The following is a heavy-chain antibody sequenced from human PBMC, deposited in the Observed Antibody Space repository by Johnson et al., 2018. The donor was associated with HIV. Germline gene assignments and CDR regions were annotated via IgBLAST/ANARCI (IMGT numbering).Heavy chain of an antibody. CDR3: AGASAATKGNAFDI. Sequence: VQLVESGGGVVRPGGSLRLSCATSGFTFDNYGMNWVRQAPGKGLEWVSGINWNGGSTGYADSVKGRFTISRDNAKNSLYLQMNSLGAEDTALYYCAGASAATKGNAFDIWGQGTMVTVSS. J-gene: IGHJ3*02. CDR1: GFTFDNYG. V-gene: IGHV3-20*04. CDR2: INWNGGST. D-gene: IGHD1-26*01.